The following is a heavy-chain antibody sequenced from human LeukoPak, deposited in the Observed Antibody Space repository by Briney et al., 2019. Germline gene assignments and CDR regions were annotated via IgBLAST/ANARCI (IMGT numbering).Heavy chain of an antibody. D-gene: IGHD3-10*01. V-gene: IGHV3-9*01. J-gene: IGHJ4*02. Sequence: PGGSLRLSCAASGFTFDDYAMHWVRQAPGKGLEWVSGISWNSGNIGYADSVKGRFTISRDNAKNSLYLQMNSLRAEDTALHYCAKDTTMASWGQGTLVTVSS. CDR1: GFTFDDYA. CDR2: ISWNSGNI. CDR3: AKDTTMAS.